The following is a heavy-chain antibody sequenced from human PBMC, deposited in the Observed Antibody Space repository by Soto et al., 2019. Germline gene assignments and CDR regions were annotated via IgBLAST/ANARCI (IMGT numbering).Heavy chain of an antibody. CDR1: GGSISSSSYY. CDR2: IYYSGST. Sequence: QLQLQESGPGLVKPSETLSLTCTVSGGSISSSSYYWGWIRQPPGKGLEWIGSIYYSGSTYYNPSLKSRVTISVDTSKNQFSLKLSSVTAADTAVYYCARHTRGSGEFDPWGQGTLVTVSS. J-gene: IGHJ5*02. CDR3: ARHTRGSGEFDP. D-gene: IGHD3-10*01. V-gene: IGHV4-39*01.